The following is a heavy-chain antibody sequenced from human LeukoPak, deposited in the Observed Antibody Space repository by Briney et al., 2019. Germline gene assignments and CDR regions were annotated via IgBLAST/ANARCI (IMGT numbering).Heavy chain of an antibody. CDR2: INPNSGGT. Sequence: ASVKVSCKASGYTFTGYYMHLVRQAPGQGLEWMGWINPNSGGTNYAQKFQGRVTMTRDTSISTAYMELSRLRSDDTAVYYCARLLNQGMGFDYWGQGTLVTVSS. CDR3: ARLLNQGMGFDY. V-gene: IGHV1-2*02. D-gene: IGHD1-14*01. J-gene: IGHJ4*02. CDR1: GYTFTGYY.